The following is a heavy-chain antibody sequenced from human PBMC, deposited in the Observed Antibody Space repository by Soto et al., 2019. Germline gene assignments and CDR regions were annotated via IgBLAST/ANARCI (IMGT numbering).Heavy chain of an antibody. Sequence: SETLSLTCAVYGGSFSGYYWSWIRQPPGKGLEWIGEINHSGSTNYNPSLKSRVTISVDTSKNQFSLKLSSVTAADTAVYYCARGNSGWYWSYYYGMDVWGQGTTVTVPS. CDR1: GGSFSGYY. D-gene: IGHD6-13*01. V-gene: IGHV4-34*01. CDR2: INHSGST. J-gene: IGHJ6*02. CDR3: ARGNSGWYWSYYYGMDV.